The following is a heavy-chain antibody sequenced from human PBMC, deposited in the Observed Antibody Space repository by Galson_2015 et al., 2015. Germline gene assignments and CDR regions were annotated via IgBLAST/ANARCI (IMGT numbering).Heavy chain of an antibody. D-gene: IGHD6-13*01. CDR3: ARGDSSTHTHWYFDL. V-gene: IGHV3-48*03. Sequence: SLRLSCAASGFTFSNYEMNWVRQAPGKGLEWVSYIRSSGTTIYYADSVKGRFTISRDDAKNSLYLQTNSLRAEDTAVYYCARGDSSTHTHWYFDLWGRGTLVTVSS. CDR1: GFTFSNYE. CDR2: IRSSGTTI. J-gene: IGHJ2*01.